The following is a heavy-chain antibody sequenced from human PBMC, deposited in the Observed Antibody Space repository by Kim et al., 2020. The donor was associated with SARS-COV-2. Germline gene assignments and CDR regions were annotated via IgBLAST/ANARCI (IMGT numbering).Heavy chain of an antibody. CDR3: ARARDGYNFDY. Sequence: GGSLRLSCAASGFTFSSYWMSWVRQAPGKGLEWVAYIKQAGSEIYYVDSVKGRFTISRDNAKNSLYLQMNSLRAEDTAVYYCARARDGYNFDYWGQGTLVTVPS. D-gene: IGHD1-1*01. J-gene: IGHJ4*02. V-gene: IGHV3-7*01. CDR2: IKQAGSEI. CDR1: GFTFSSYW.